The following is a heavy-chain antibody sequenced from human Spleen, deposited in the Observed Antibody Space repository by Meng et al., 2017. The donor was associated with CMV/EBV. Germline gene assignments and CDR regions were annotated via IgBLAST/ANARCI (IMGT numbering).Heavy chain of an antibody. Sequence: GGSLRLSCAASGFTFSSYAMSWVRQAPGKGLEWVSALSGSGGSTYYADSVKGRFTISRDNSKNTLYLQMKSLRAEDTAVYYCAKDGFGFWTTVTWQPNYYFGMDVWGQGTTVTVSS. J-gene: IGHJ6*02. CDR1: GFTFSSYA. D-gene: IGHD4-11*01. V-gene: IGHV3-23*01. CDR3: AKDGFGFWTTVTWQPNYYFGMDV. CDR2: LSGSGGST.